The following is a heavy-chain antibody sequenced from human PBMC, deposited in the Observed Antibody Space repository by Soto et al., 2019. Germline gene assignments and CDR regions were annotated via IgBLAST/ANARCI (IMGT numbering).Heavy chain of an antibody. CDR3: ARDRLSPYDILTGYRFYGMDV. CDR1: GFTFSNYE. D-gene: IGHD3-9*01. V-gene: IGHV3-48*03. Sequence: GGSLRLSCTASGFTFSNYEMNWVRQAPGKGLEWVSYISSSGVTDTYYAASVKGRFAISRDNAKNSLFLQMNSLRAEDTAVYYCARDRLSPYDILTGYRFYGMDVWGQGTTVTVSS. J-gene: IGHJ6*02. CDR2: ISSSGVTDT.